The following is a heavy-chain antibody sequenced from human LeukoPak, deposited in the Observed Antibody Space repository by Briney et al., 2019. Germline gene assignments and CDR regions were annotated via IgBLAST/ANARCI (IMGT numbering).Heavy chain of an antibody. CDR3: ARGGSVVILPAARFDP. CDR2: IYYSGST. J-gene: IGHJ5*02. D-gene: IGHD2-2*01. V-gene: IGHV4-59*01. CDR1: GGSISNYY. Sequence: ETLSLTCTVSGGSISNYYWSWIPQPPGKGLEWIGCIYYSGSTNYSPSLKSRVTISVDTSKNQFSLKLSSVTAADTAVYYCARGGSVVILPAARFDPWGQGTLVTVSS.